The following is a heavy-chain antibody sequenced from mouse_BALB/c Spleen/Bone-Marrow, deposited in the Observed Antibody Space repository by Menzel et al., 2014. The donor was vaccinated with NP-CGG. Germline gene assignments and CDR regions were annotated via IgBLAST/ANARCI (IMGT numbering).Heavy chain of an antibody. J-gene: IGHJ4*01. Sequence: LVESGAELVKPGASVKLSCKASGYTFTSYYIYWVKQMPGQGLEWIGEINPSNGGTNFNEKFKSKATLTVDKSSSTAYMQLSSLTSEDSAVYYCTRSRRAMDYWGQGTSVTVSS. V-gene: IGHV1S81*02. CDR2: INPSNGGT. D-gene: IGHD2-12*01. CDR3: TRSRRAMDY. CDR1: GYTFTSYY.